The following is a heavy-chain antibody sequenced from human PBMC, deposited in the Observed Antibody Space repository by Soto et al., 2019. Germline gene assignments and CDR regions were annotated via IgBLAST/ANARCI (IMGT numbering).Heavy chain of an antibody. J-gene: IGHJ4*02. CDR3: ARESYCSITSCPYYFDY. Sequence: PGGSLRLSCEVSGFTLSYYYMSWIRQAPGKGLEWVSYISSSSSYTNYADSVKGRFTISRDNAKNSLYLQMNSLRAEDTAVYYCARESYCSITSCPYYFDYWGKGTLVTVSS. V-gene: IGHV3-11*05. CDR1: GFTLSYYY. D-gene: IGHD2-2*01. CDR2: ISSSSSYT.